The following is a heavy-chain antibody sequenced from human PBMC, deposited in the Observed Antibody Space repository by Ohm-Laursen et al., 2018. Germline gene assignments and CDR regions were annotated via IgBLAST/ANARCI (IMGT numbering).Heavy chain of an antibody. D-gene: IGHD4-23*01. CDR1: GFTFSSYW. Sequence: SLRLSCAASGFTFSSYWMTWVRQAPAKGLEWVANIKHDGSEKYYVDSVKGRFTISRDNAKNSLYLQMNSLRVEDTAVYYCARAYEATPPNVWGQGTTVTVS. CDR3: ARAYEATPPNV. V-gene: IGHV3-7*04. J-gene: IGHJ6*02. CDR2: IKHDGSEK.